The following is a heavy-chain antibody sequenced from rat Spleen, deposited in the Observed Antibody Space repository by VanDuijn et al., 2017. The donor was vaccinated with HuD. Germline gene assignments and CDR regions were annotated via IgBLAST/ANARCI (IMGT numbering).Heavy chain of an antibody. CDR2: ISYEGSST. J-gene: IGHJ2*01. CDR3: AKYTTGIPSGFDY. V-gene: IGHV5-22*01. Sequence: EVQLVESGGGLVQPGRSLKLSCAASGFTFSDYYMAWVRQAPKKGLEWVACISYEGSSTHYGDSVKGRFTISRDNAKNTQYLQMDSLRSEDTATYYCAKYTTGIPSGFDYWGQGVMVTVSS. D-gene: IGHD1-9*01. CDR1: GFTFSDYY.